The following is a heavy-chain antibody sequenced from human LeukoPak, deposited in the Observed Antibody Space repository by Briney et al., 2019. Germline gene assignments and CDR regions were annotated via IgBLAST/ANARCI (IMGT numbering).Heavy chain of an antibody. Sequence: GASVKVSCKASGYTFTGYYMHWVRQAPGQGLEWMGWINSNSGGTNYAQNFQGRVTMTRDTSISTAYMEVSTLRSDDTAVYYCARGPYCGGDCYSRPFFDYWGQGPWSPSPQ. V-gene: IGHV1-2*02. D-gene: IGHD2-21*02. CDR2: INSNSGGT. J-gene: IGHJ4*02. CDR1: GYTFTGYY. CDR3: ARGPYCGGDCYSRPFFDY.